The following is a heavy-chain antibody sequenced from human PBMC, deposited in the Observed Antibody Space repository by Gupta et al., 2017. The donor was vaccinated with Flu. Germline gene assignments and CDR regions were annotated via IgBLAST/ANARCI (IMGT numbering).Heavy chain of an antibody. CDR2: TRSKADGGTT. Sequence: EVQLVESGGGLVKPGGSLRLSCAASGFPFASSWLSWVRQAPGKGLEWVGRTRSKADGGTTDYAAPVRGRFTVSRDDSEDTLYLQMSSLKTEDTAVYYCTLHLLTGYPTLDYWGQGALVAVSS. D-gene: IGHD3-9*01. V-gene: IGHV3-15*01. CDR3: TLHLLTGYPTLDY. CDR1: GFPFASSW. J-gene: IGHJ4*02.